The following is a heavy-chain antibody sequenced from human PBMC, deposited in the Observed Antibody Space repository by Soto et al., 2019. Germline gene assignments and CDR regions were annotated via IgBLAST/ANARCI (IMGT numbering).Heavy chain of an antibody. D-gene: IGHD3-10*01. CDR1: GFTFSSYA. Sequence: PGGSLGLSCAASGFTFSSYAMSWVRQAPGKGLEWVSAISGSGGSTYYADSVKGRFTISRDNSKNTLYLQMNSLRAEDTAVYYCAKDSGEDGFFDYWGQGTLVTVSS. CDR3: AKDSGEDGFFDY. V-gene: IGHV3-23*01. J-gene: IGHJ4*02. CDR2: ISGSGGST.